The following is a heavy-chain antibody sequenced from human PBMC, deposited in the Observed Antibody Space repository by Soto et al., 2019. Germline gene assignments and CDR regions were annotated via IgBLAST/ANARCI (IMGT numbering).Heavy chain of an antibody. V-gene: IGHV3-23*01. CDR2: LGVSDDR. J-gene: IGHJ6*02. Sequence: GGSLRLSCAASGFTLSLYTINWVRQAPGKGLEWVSSLGVSDDRFYADSVKGRFTISRDNSKSILYLQMNRLRPEDTAVYKCAKDLRTTISDYGMDVWGQGTTVTVSS. CDR1: GFTLSLYT. CDR3: AKDLRTTISDYGMDV.